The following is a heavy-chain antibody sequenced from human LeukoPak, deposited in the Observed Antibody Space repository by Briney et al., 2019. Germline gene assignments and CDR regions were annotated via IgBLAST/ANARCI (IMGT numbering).Heavy chain of an antibody. CDR3: ARDSPANYDSSGYGDY. Sequence: ASVKVSCKASGYTFTSYYMHWVRQAPGQGLEWMGIINPSGGSTSYAQKFQGRVTMTRDTSTSTVYMELSSLRSEDTAVYYCARDSPANYDSSGYGDYWGQGTLVTVSS. CDR1: GYTFTSYY. J-gene: IGHJ4*02. CDR2: INPSGGST. D-gene: IGHD3-22*01. V-gene: IGHV1-46*01.